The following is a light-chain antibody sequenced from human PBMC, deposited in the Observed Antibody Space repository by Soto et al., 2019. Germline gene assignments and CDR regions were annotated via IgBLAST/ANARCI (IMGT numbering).Light chain of an antibody. V-gene: IGLV2-11*01. CDR1: TSDVGGYSY. CDR3: CSYAGSYTHYV. CDR2: DVN. Sequence: QSALTQPRSVSGAPGQSVTISCPGTTSDVGGYSYVSWYQHHPGKAPKLMIYDVNKRPSAVPDRFSGSKSGSTASLTISGLQAEDEADYYCCSYAGSYTHYVFGTGTKVTVL. J-gene: IGLJ1*01.